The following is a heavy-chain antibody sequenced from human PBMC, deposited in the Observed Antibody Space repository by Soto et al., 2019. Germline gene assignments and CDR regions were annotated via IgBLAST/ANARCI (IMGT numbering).Heavy chain of an antibody. J-gene: IGHJ6*03. CDR1: GYTFTGYY. CDR3: ARGGVTGTTDYYYYYMDV. V-gene: IGHV1-2*04. Sequence: ASVKVSCKASGYTFTGYYMHWVRQAPGQGLEWMGWINPNSGGTNYAQKFQGWVTMTRDTSISTAYMELSRLRSDETAVYYCARGGVTGTTDYYYYYMDVWGKGTTVTVSS. D-gene: IGHD1-20*01. CDR2: INPNSGGT.